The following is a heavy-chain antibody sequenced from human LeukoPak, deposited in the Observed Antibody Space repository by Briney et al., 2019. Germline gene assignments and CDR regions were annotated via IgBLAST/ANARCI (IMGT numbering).Heavy chain of an antibody. CDR1: VYTFTSYY. Sequence: GASVNVSRKPSVYTFTSYYMHWVHQAPRQGLEWVGIINPTGGSTSYAQNFQGRITMTRETSTSTVYMELSSLRSEDTAVYYCARDRAGYSSSRYYYYGMDVWGQGTTVTVSS. CDR2: INPTGGST. J-gene: IGHJ6*02. V-gene: IGHV1-46*01. D-gene: IGHD6-13*01. CDR3: ARDRAGYSSSRYYYYGMDV.